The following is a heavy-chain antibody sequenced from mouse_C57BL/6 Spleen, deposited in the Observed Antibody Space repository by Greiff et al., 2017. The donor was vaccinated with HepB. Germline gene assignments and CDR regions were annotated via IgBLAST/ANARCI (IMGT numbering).Heavy chain of an antibody. J-gene: IGHJ2*01. CDR2: IDPSDSYT. CDR3: ARGYGSSPYYFDY. Sequence: QVQLQQPGAELVMPGASVKLSCKASGYTFTSYWMHWVKQRPGQGLEWIGEIDPSDSYTNYNQKFKGKSTLTVDKSSSTACMQLSSLTSEDSAVYYGARGYGSSPYYFDYWGQGTTLTVSS. V-gene: IGHV1-69*01. CDR1: GYTFTSYW. D-gene: IGHD1-1*01.